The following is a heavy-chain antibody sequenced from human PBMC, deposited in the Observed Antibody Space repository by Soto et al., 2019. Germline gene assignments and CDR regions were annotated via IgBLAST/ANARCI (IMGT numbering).Heavy chain of an antibody. CDR2: IIPIFGTA. D-gene: IGHD3-10*01. V-gene: IGHV1-69*06. CDR3: ARGSTMVRGVTPFDY. CDR1: GGTFSSYA. Sequence: EASVKVSCKASGGTFSSYAISWVRQAPGQGLEWMGGIIPIFGTANYAQKFQGRVTITADKSTSTAYMELSSLRSEDTAVYYCARGSTMVRGVTPFDYWGQGTLVTVSS. J-gene: IGHJ4*02.